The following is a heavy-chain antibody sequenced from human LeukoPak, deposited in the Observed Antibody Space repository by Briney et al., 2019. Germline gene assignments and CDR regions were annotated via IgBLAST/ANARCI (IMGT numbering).Heavy chain of an antibody. Sequence: GESLKISCQGSGYSFTNYWIGWVRQMPGKGLEYMGIIYPGDSDTRYSPSFQGQVTISADKSISTAYLQWSSLKASDTAMYYCARTGYTSRWVIDYWGQGTLVTVSS. V-gene: IGHV5-51*01. D-gene: IGHD6-13*01. CDR2: IYPGDSDT. J-gene: IGHJ4*02. CDR3: ARTGYTSRWVIDY. CDR1: GYSFTNYW.